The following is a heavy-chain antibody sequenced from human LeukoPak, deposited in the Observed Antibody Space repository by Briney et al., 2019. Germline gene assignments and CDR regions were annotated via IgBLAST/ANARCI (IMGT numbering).Heavy chain of an antibody. V-gene: IGHV4-34*01. D-gene: IGHD3-22*01. CDR1: VESFSGYY. CDR3: ARRDSSGYYYLGYFQH. CDR2: INHSGST. Sequence: SETLSLTCAVYVESFSGYYWSWIRQPPGKGLEWIGEINHSGSTNYNPSLKSRVTMSVDTSKSQLSLKLSSVTAADTAVYYCARRDSSGYYYLGYFQHWGQGTLVTVSS. J-gene: IGHJ1*01.